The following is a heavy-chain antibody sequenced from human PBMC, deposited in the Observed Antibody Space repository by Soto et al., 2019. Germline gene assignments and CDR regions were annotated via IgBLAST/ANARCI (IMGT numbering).Heavy chain of an antibody. J-gene: IGHJ6*02. D-gene: IGHD3-10*01. V-gene: IGHV4-34*01. CDR2: INHSGST. CDR3: ASLSVLLWFGELHGSGMDV. CDR1: GGSFSGYY. Sequence: PSETLSLTCAVYGGSFSGYYWSWIRQPPGRGLEWIGEINHSGSTNYNPSLKSRVTISVDTSKNQFSLKLSSVTAADTAVYYCASLSVLLWFGELHGSGMDVWGQGTKVTVSS.